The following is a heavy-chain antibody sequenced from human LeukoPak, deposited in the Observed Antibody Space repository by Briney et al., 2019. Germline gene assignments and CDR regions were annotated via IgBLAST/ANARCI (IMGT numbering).Heavy chain of an antibody. D-gene: IGHD3-22*01. CDR1: GGSISSSSYY. CDR3: ARDHYYDSRDLNGDY. Sequence: SETLSLTCTVSGGSISSSSYYWVWIRQPPGKGLEWIGSIYYSGSTYYNPSLKSRVTISVDTSKNQFSLKLSSVTAADTAVYYCARDHYYDSRDLNGDYWGQGTLVTVSS. J-gene: IGHJ4*02. V-gene: IGHV4-39*07. CDR2: IYYSGST.